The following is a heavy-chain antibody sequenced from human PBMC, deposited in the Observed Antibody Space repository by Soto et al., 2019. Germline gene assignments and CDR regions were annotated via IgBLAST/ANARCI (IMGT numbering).Heavy chain of an antibody. Sequence: EVQLVESGGGLIQPGGSLRLSCAVSGFTVSYNYMNWVRQAPGKGLEWVSVIYRGGDTFYADSVKGRFTISRDNSKNTLYLQMNSLRAEDTAVYYCAKAARGGVGATLGYWGQGTLVTVSS. CDR1: GFTVSYNY. CDR3: AKAARGGVGATLGY. J-gene: IGHJ4*02. V-gene: IGHV3-53*01. CDR2: IYRGGDT. D-gene: IGHD1-26*01.